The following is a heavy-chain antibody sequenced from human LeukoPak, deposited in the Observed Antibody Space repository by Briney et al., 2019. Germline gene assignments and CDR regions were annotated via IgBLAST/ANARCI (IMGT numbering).Heavy chain of an antibody. CDR2: ISDTTSFI. CDR3: ARDKDYYDSTAYTPFDY. CDR1: GFAFNTYT. J-gene: IGHJ4*02. V-gene: IGHV3-21*01. Sequence: GGSLRLSCEASGFAFNTYTMNWVRQAPGKGLEWVSTISDTTSFIYYADSVKGRFTISRDNAKNSLYLEMNSLRAEDTAVYCCARDKDYYDSTAYTPFDYWGQGTLVTVSS. D-gene: IGHD3-22*01.